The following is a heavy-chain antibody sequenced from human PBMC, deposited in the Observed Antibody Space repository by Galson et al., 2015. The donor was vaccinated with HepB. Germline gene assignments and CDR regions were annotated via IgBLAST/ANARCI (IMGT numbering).Heavy chain of an antibody. V-gene: IGHV1-18*01. CDR2: IGAYNGNT. J-gene: IGHJ4*02. D-gene: IGHD3-22*01. Sequence: SVKVSCKASGYTFTSYGISWVRQAPGQGLEWMGWIGAYNGNTNYAQKLQGRVTMTTDTSTSTAYMELRSLRSDDTAVYYCARVEYYYDSSGYYYVKEDYWGQGTLVTVSS. CDR3: ARVEYYYDSSGYYYVKEDY. CDR1: GYTFTSYG.